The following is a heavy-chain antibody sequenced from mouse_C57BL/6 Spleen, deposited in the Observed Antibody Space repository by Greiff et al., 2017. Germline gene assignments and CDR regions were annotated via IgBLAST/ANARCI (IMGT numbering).Heavy chain of an antibody. CDR1: GFTFSDAW. CDR3: TRRPSTVNAY. Sequence: EVQLVESGGGLVQPGGSMKLSCAASGFTFSDAWMDWFRQSPEKGLEWVAEIRNKANNHATYYAESVKGRFTISRDDSKSSVYLQMNSLRAEDTGIYYGTRRPSTVNAYWGQGTLVTVAA. D-gene: IGHD1-1*01. CDR2: IRNKANNHAT. V-gene: IGHV6-6*01. J-gene: IGHJ3*01.